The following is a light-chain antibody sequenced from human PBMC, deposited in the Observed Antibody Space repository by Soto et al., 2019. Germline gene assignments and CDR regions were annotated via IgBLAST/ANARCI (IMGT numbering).Light chain of an antibody. V-gene: IGLV1-44*01. CDR3: AAWDDTLRARV. CDR2: SND. Sequence: QSVLAQPTSASGTPGPRVTIPCSGSNSNIGRNDVTWYQQVPGTAPQCLIYSNDQRPSGVPDRISGSRSGTSASLAISGLQSGDEAEYYCAAWDDTLRARVFGGGTKVTVL. J-gene: IGLJ2*01. CDR1: NSNIGRND.